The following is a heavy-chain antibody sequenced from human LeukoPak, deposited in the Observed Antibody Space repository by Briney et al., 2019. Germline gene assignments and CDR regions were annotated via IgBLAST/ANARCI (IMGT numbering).Heavy chain of an antibody. Sequence: PGRSLRLSCAASGFTFSSYGMHWVRQAPGKGLEWVANIDRDGSAEYYVDSVGGRFTVSRDNAKNSLYLQIDSLRAEDTAVYYCARADNYGSILDYWGRGTLVTVSS. CDR2: IDRDGSAE. D-gene: IGHD3-10*01. J-gene: IGHJ4*02. V-gene: IGHV3-7*04. CDR1: GFTFSSYG. CDR3: ARADNYGSILDY.